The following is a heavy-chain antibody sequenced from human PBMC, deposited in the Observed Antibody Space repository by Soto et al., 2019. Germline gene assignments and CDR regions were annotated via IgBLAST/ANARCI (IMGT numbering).Heavy chain of an antibody. D-gene: IGHD1-26*01. V-gene: IGHV1-69*01. CDR1: GGTFNTFA. J-gene: IGHJ6*02. CDR3: GLASKWELLGYFYGMDV. Sequence: QVQLVQSGAEVKKPGSSEKVSCKASGGTFNTFAFTWVRQAPGQGFEWMGGVIPLFNTPDYAQKFQGRVTIPADESTSTVYLELSGLSSDDTAVYFCGLASKWELLGYFYGMDVWGQGTTVIVSS. CDR2: VIPLFNTP.